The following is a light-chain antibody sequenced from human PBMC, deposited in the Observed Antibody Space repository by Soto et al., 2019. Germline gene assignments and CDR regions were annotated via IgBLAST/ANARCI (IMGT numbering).Light chain of an antibody. Sequence: IVLTQSQGAVSLSQGARATLFCRAIQSVSSSYLAWYQQRPGQAPRLLINDASRRATGIPDRFSGSGSGADFTLTISSLEPEDFAVYYCQQRSNWPPITFGQGTRLEIK. CDR2: DAS. V-gene: IGKV3D-20*02. CDR3: QQRSNWPPIT. CDR1: QSVSSSY. J-gene: IGKJ5*01.